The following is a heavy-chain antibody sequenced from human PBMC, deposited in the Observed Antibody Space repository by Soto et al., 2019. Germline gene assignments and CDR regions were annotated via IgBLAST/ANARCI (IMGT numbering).Heavy chain of an antibody. V-gene: IGHV3-30-3*01. J-gene: IGHJ3*02. D-gene: IGHD3-10*01. Sequence: QVQLVESGGGVVQPGRSLRLSCAASGFTFNSYAMHWVRQAPGKGLEWVAVISYDGSNKYYADSVKGRFTISRDNSKNTLYLQMNSLRAEDTAVYYCAREGRGDAFDIWGQGTMVTVSS. CDR2: ISYDGSNK. CDR3: AREGRGDAFDI. CDR1: GFTFNSYA.